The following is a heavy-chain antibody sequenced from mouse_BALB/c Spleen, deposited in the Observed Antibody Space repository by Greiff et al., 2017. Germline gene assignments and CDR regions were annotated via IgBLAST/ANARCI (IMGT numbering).Heavy chain of an antibody. D-gene: IGHD2-2*01. J-gene: IGHJ4*01. V-gene: IGHV2-9*02. CDR1: GFSLTSYG. CDR3: ASVYYGYEDYYAMDY. CDR2: IWAGGST. Sequence: VKLVESGPGLVAPSQSLSITCTVSGFSLTSYGVHWVRQPPGKGLEWLGVIWAGGSTNYNSALMSRLSISKDNSKSQVFLKMNSLQTDDTAMYYCASVYYGYEDYYAMDYWGQGTSVTVSS.